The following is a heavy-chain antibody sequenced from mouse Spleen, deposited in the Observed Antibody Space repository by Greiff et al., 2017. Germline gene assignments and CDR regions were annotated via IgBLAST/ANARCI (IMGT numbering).Heavy chain of an antibody. CDR1: GYTFTSYW. CDR2: INPSNGGT. Sequence: QVQLQQPGTELVKPGASVKLSCKASGYTFTSYWMHWVKQRPGQGLEWIGNINPSNGGTNYNEKFKSKATLTVDKSSSTAYMQLSSLTSEDSAVYYCARGGEITTATGRGFAYWGQGTLVTVSA. J-gene: IGHJ3*01. D-gene: IGHD1-2*01. CDR3: ARGGEITTATGRGFAY. V-gene: IGHV1-53*01.